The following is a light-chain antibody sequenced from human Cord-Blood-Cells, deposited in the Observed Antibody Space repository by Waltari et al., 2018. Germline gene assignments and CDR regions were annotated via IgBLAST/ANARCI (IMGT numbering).Light chain of an antibody. Sequence: DIQMTQSPSSLFASVGDRVTITGQASQDISNYLNWYQQKPGKAPKLLIYDASNLETGVPSRFSGSRSGTDFTFTISSLQPEDIATYYCQQYDNLPLTFGGGTKVEIK. CDR1: QDISNY. CDR3: QQYDNLPLT. CDR2: DAS. J-gene: IGKJ4*01. V-gene: IGKV1-33*01.